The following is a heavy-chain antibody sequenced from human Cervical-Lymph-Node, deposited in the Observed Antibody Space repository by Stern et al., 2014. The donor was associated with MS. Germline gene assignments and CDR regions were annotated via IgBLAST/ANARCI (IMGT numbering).Heavy chain of an antibody. CDR2: LIPIFGTA. CDR3: ARDSERMTYLDY. V-gene: IGHV1-69*01. Sequence: VQLVESGAEVKKPGSSVKVSCKASGGTFSTYAINWVRQAPGQGLESMGGLIPIFGTANYAQKFKGRVTITADEATSTAYMELSSLRSEDTAVYYCARDSERMTYLDYWGQGTLVTVSS. CDR1: GGTFSTYA. D-gene: IGHD1-1*01. J-gene: IGHJ4*02.